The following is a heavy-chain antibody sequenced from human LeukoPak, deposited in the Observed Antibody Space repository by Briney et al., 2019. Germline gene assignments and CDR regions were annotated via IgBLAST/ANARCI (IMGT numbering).Heavy chain of an antibody. V-gene: IGHV5-51*01. Sequence: GESLKISCKGSGYSFTNYWIGWVRQMPGKGLEWMGIIYPGDSDTRYSPSFQGQVTISADKSISTAYLQWSSLKASDTAMYYCARRVLGDYDILTGYYLYNWFDPWGQGTLVTVSS. J-gene: IGHJ5*02. CDR2: IYPGDSDT. CDR1: GYSFTNYW. CDR3: ARRVLGDYDILTGYYLYNWFDP. D-gene: IGHD3-9*01.